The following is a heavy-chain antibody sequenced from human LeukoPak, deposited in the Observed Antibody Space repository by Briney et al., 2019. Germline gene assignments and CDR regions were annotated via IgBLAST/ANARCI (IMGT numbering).Heavy chain of an antibody. V-gene: IGHV1-18*01. CDR1: GYTFTSYG. CDR3: ARDRPRGRDYAAFDY. Sequence: ASVKVSRKASGYTFTSYGISWVRQAPGQGLEWMGWISAYNGNANYAQKLQGRVTMTTDTSTSTAYMELRSLRSDDTAVYYCARDRPRGRDYAAFDYWGQGTLVTVSS. D-gene: IGHD3-16*01. J-gene: IGHJ4*02. CDR2: ISAYNGNA.